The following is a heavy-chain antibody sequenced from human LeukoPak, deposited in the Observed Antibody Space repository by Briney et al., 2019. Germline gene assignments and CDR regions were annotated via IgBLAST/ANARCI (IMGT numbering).Heavy chain of an antibody. D-gene: IGHD3-22*01. CDR2: IYSGGST. Sequence: GGSLGLSCAASGFTVSSNYMSWVRQAPGKGLEWVSVIYSGGSTYYADSVKGRFTISRDNSKNTLYLQMNSLRAEDTAVYYCARGGYYYDSSGAYDYWGQGTLVTVSS. CDR1: GFTVSSNY. J-gene: IGHJ4*02. V-gene: IGHV3-53*01. CDR3: ARGGYYYDSSGAYDY.